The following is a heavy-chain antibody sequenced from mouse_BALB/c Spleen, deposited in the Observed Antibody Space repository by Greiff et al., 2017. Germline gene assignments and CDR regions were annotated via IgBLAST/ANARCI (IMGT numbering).Heavy chain of an antibody. Sequence: QVHVKQSGAELARPGASVKLSCTASGYTFTRYTMHWVKQRPGQGLEWIGYINPCSGYTNYNQKFKDKTTLTADKTSSTAYMQLSSLTSEDSAVYYCARAGRDAMDYWGQGTSVTVSS. J-gene: IGHJ4*01. CDR2: INPCSGYT. CDR1: GYTFTRYT. CDR3: ARAGRDAMDY. V-gene: IGHV1-4*01.